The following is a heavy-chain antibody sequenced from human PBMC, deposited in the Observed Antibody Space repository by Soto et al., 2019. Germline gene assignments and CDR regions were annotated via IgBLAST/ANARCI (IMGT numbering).Heavy chain of an antibody. CDR1: GFTFSDYY. Sequence: GGSLRLSCAASGFTFSDYYMSWIRQAPGKGLEWVSYISSSGSTIYYADSVKGRFTISRDNAKNSLYLQMNSLRAEDTAVYYCARDRLIAVAGTFRDYYYYMDVWGKGTTVTVSS. CDR2: ISSSGSTI. CDR3: ARDRLIAVAGTFRDYYYYMDV. V-gene: IGHV3-11*01. D-gene: IGHD6-19*01. J-gene: IGHJ6*03.